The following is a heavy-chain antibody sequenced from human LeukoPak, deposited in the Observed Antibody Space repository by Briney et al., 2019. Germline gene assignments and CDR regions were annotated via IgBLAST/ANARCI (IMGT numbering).Heavy chain of an antibody. CDR2: IRYDGSNK. D-gene: IGHD4-17*01. V-gene: IGHV3-30*02. Sequence: GGSLRLSCAASGFTFSSYGMHWVRQAPGKGLEWVAFIRYDGSNKYYADSVKGRFTISRDNSKNTLYLQMNSLRAEDTAVYYCAKDSVIDYGDYVSDYWGQGTLVTVPS. CDR1: GFTFSSYG. J-gene: IGHJ4*02. CDR3: AKDSVIDYGDYVSDY.